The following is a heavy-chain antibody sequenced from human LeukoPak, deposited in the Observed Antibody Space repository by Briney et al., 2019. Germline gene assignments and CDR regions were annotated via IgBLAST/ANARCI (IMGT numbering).Heavy chain of an antibody. CDR3: ARANFLYCSSTTCLFDY. V-gene: IGHV1-2*02. CDR1: GYTFTDYY. CDR2: INPNSGDT. J-gene: IGHJ4*02. D-gene: IGHD2-2*01. Sequence: ASVKVSCKASGYTFTDYYLHWVRQAPGQGFEWMGWINPNSGDTNYAQKFQGRVTMTRDTSISTAHMEMSRLRSDDTAVYYCARANFLYCSSTTCLFDYRGQGTLVTVSS.